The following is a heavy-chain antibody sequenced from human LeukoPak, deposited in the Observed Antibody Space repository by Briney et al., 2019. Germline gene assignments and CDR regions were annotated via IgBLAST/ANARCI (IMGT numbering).Heavy chain of an antibody. Sequence: SETLSLTCTVSGGSLSSSSYYWGWIRQPPGKGLEWIGSIYYSGSTYYNPSLKSRVTISVDTSKNQFSLKLSSVTAADTAVYYCARDGPPDYFDYWGQGTLVTVSS. V-gene: IGHV4-39*07. CDR3: ARDGPPDYFDY. CDR1: GGSLSSSSYY. J-gene: IGHJ4*02. CDR2: IYYSGST. D-gene: IGHD3/OR15-3a*01.